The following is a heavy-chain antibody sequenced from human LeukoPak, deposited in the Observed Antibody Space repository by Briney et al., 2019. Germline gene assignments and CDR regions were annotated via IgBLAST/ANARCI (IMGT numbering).Heavy chain of an antibody. Sequence: GESLKISCEGSGYSFTSFWIGWVRQMPGKGLEWMGLIYPGDSDTRYSPSFQGQVTISVDKSISTAYLQWSSLKASDTAMYYCATPPPRYDSSGFYLNYWGQGTLVTVSS. CDR1: GYSFTSFW. CDR3: ATPPPRYDSSGFYLNY. J-gene: IGHJ4*02. D-gene: IGHD3-22*01. CDR2: IYPGDSDT. V-gene: IGHV5-51*01.